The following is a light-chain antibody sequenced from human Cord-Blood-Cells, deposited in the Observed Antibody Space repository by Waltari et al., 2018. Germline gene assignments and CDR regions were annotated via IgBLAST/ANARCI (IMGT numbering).Light chain of an antibody. J-gene: IGKJ2*03. CDR2: GAS. CDR3: QQYGSSPYS. CDR1: QRVSSSY. Sequence: EIVLTLSPGTLSLSPGERATLSCRASQRVSSSYLAWYQQKPGQAPRLLIYGASSRATGIPDMVSGSGSGTDFTLTISRLGPEDFAGYYCQQYGSSPYSFGQGTKLEIK. V-gene: IGKV3-20*01.